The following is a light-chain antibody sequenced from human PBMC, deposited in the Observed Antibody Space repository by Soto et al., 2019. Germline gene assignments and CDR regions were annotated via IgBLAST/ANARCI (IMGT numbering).Light chain of an antibody. J-gene: IGLJ2*01. CDR2: RDN. CDR3: QVWDSSTVV. V-gene: IGLV3-9*01. CDR1: NIGTKS. Sequence: SSELTQPLSVSVALGQTARITCGGSNIGTKSVHWYQQKPGQAPVLVIYRDNNRPSGIPERFSGSNSGTTATLTISRAQAGDEADYSCQVWDSSTVVFGGGTKLTVL.